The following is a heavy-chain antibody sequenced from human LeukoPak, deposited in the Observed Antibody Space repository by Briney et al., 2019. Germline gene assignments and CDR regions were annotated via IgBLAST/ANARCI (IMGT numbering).Heavy chain of an antibody. J-gene: IGHJ3*02. Sequence: PSETLSLTCTVSGGSISSYYWSWIRQPPGKGLEWIGYIYYSGSTNYNPSLKSRVTISVDTSKNQFSLKLSSVTAADTAVYYCARYSYRDAFDIWGQGTMVTVSS. CDR2: IYYSGST. CDR1: GGSISSYY. V-gene: IGHV4-59*12. CDR3: ARYSYRDAFDI. D-gene: IGHD1-26*01.